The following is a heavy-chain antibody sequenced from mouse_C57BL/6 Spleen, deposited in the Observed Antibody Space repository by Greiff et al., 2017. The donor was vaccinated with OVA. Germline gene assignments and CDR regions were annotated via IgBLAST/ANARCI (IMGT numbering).Heavy chain of an antibody. CDR1: GYTFTDYE. Sequence: QVQLQQSGAELVRPGASVTLSCKASGYTFTDYEMHWVKQTPVHGLEWIGAIDPETGGPAYNQKFKGKAILTADKSSSTAYMELRSLTSEDSAVYYCTRRVPFAYWGQGTLVTVSA. CDR2: IDPETGGP. J-gene: IGHJ3*01. V-gene: IGHV1-15*01. CDR3: TRRVPFAY.